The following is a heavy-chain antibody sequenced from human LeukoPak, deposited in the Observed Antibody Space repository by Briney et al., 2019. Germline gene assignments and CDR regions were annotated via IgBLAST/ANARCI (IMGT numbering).Heavy chain of an antibody. J-gene: IGHJ3*02. CDR1: GYSFTSYW. D-gene: IGHD3-22*01. Sequence: GESLKISCKGSGYSFTSYWIGWVRQMPGKGLEWMGIIYPGDSDTRYSPSFQGQVTISADKSISTAYLQWSSLKASDTAMYYCARIEDYYDSSGYGAFDIWGQGTMVTVSS. V-gene: IGHV5-51*01. CDR3: ARIEDYYDSSGYGAFDI. CDR2: IYPGDSDT.